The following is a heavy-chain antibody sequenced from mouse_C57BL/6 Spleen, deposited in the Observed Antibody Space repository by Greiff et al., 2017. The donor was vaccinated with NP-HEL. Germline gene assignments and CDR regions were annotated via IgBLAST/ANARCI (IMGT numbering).Heavy chain of an antibody. V-gene: IGHV5-17*01. J-gene: IGHJ3*01. CDR3: AKGRMPAWFAY. Sequence: EVMLVESGGGLVKPGGSLKLSCAASGFTFSDYGMHWVRQAPEKGLEWVAYISSGSSTIYYADTVKGRFTISIDNAKNTLFLEMTSLRSEDTAMYYSAKGRMPAWFAYWGQGTLVTVSA. CDR1: GFTFSDYG. CDR2: ISSGSSTI.